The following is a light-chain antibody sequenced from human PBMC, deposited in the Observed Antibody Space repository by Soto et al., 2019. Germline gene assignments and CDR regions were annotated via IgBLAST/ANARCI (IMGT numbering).Light chain of an antibody. CDR2: GAS. CDR1: QSVSSSY. J-gene: IGKJ2*01. CDR3: QRYGSSSYS. Sequence: EIVLTQSPGTLSLSPGERATLSCRASQSVSSSYLAWYQQKPGQAPRLLIYGASSRATGIPDRFSGSGSGTDFTLTISRLEPEDFAVYYCQRYGSSSYSFGQGTKLEIK. V-gene: IGKV3-20*01.